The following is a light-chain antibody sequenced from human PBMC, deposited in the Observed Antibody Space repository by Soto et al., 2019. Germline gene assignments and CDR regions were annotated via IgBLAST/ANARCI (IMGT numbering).Light chain of an antibody. CDR1: QNIYGW. V-gene: IGKV1-12*01. CDR2: TTS. CDR3: QRANDFPLA. Sequence: DIQMTQSPSSVSASVGDRVTITCRASQNIYGWLAWSQQKPGKAPNLLIHTTSILQSGVPSRFSGSGSGTNFTLTISRLQPEDFATYYCQRANDFPLAFGGGTKVEIK. J-gene: IGKJ4*01.